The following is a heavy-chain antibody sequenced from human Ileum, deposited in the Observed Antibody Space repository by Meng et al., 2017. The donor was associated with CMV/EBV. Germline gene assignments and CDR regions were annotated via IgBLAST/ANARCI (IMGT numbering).Heavy chain of an antibody. CDR1: GYTFTSYD. J-gene: IGHJ4*02. CDR2: MNPNSGNT. Sequence: ASVKVSCKASGYTFTSYDINWVRQATGQGLEWMGWMNPNSGNTGYAQNFQGRVTMTRNTSISTVCMELSGLRSEDTAVYYCARRRGGSSWGDVDYWGQGTLVTVSS. CDR3: ARRRGGSSWGDVDY. D-gene: IGHD6-6*01. V-gene: IGHV1-8*01.